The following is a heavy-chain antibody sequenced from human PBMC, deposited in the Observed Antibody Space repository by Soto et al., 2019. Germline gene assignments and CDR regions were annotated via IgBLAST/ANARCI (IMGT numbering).Heavy chain of an antibody. V-gene: IGHV1-18*01. CDR2: ISGYNGHT. D-gene: IGHD3-16*01. Sequence: QVQLVQSGAEVRKPGASVKVSCKASGYTFTTYGISWVRQAPGQGLEWMGWISGYNGHTKYAQKFQGRVTMTTDTSTGTVDMDRRSLRSDDTAVYYCAREGEMPYYYYGLDVWGQGTTVTVSS. CDR3: AREGEMPYYYYGLDV. J-gene: IGHJ6*02. CDR1: GYTFTTYG.